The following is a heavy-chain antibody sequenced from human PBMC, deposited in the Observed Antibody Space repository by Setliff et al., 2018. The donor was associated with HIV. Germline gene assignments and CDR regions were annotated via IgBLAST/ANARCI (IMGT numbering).Heavy chain of an antibody. CDR3: ARDPYSSGESDAFDI. Sequence: GASVKVSCKASGYTFTDYNIHWVRQAPGQGLEWMGWINPNSGATNYAQSFHARVTMTSDTSISTVYLELSSLRSDDTAVYYCARDPYSSGESDAFDIWGQGTMVTVSS. V-gene: IGHV1-2*02. J-gene: IGHJ3*02. CDR2: INPNSGAT. CDR1: GYTFTDYN. D-gene: IGHD6-19*01.